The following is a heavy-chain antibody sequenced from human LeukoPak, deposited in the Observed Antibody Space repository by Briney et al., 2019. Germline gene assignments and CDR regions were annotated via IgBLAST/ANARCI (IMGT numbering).Heavy chain of an antibody. Sequence: PSETLSLTCTVSGGSISNYYWSWIRQSPGKGLEWIGYIYYSGSTNYNPSLKSRVTMSVDMSKNQFSLKLRSVTAADTAVYYCARTTEGGYTYDYFYYYYMDVWGKGTTVTISS. CDR2: IYYSGST. CDR3: ARTTEGGYTYDYFYYYYMDV. J-gene: IGHJ6*03. CDR1: GGSISNYY. V-gene: IGHV4-59*01. D-gene: IGHD5-18*01.